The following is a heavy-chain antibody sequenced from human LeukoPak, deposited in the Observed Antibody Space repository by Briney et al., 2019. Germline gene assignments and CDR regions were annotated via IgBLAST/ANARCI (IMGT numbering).Heavy chain of an antibody. J-gene: IGHJ4*02. CDR2: ISSSSTI. CDR3: ARDGGISSSCDY. D-gene: IGHD6-6*01. V-gene: IGHV3-48*01. CDR1: GFTFSSYS. Sequence: PGGSLRLSCAASGFTFSSYSMNWVRQAPGKGLEWVSYISSSSTIYYADSVKGRFTISRDNAKNSLYLQMNSLRAEDTAVYYCARDGGISSSCDYWGQGTLVTVSS.